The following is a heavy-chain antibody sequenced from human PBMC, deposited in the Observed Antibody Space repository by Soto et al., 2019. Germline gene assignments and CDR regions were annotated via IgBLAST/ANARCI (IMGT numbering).Heavy chain of an antibody. V-gene: IGHV3-66*01. D-gene: IGHD6-13*01. J-gene: IGHJ4*01. CDR1: GFTVSSNY. CDR2: LYSGGST. CDR3: ARAFLGRAARRGVDY. Sequence: EVQLVESGGGLVQPGGSLRLSCAASGFTVSSNYMSWVRQAPGKGLEWVSVLYSGGSTYYADSVKGRFTISRDNSKNTLCLQMNRLRAEDRAVYYCARAFLGRAARRGVDYWGQGTLFTGSS.